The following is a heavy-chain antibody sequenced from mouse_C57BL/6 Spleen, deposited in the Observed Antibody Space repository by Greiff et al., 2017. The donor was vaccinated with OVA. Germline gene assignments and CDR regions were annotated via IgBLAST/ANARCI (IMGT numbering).Heavy chain of an antibody. CDR2: IDPENGDT. CDR3: TLTTVVAREGYNEV. D-gene: IGHD1-1*01. CDR1: VFYFIDDY. Sequence: EVPVVESGAELVRPGASVKLSCTASVFYFIDDYMLWVKQRPEQGLEWIGWIDPENGDTEYASKFQGKATITADTSTNKAYLQRSSLTSEDTGVYNGTLTTVVAREGYNEVWGKGTTVTDS. J-gene: IGHJ1*03. V-gene: IGHV14-4*01.